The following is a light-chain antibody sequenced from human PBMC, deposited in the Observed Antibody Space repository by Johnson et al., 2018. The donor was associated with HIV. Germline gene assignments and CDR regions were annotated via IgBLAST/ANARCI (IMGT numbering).Light chain of an antibody. J-gene: IGLJ1*01. V-gene: IGLV1-51*01. Sequence: QSVLTQPPSVSAAPGQKVTISCSGSSSNIGNNYVSWYQQLPGTAPKLLIYENNKRPSGIPARFSGSKSGTSATLGITGLQAGDEADYYCGTWDSSLNGYVFATGTKVTVL. CDR2: ENN. CDR3: GTWDSSLNGYV. CDR1: SSNIGNNY.